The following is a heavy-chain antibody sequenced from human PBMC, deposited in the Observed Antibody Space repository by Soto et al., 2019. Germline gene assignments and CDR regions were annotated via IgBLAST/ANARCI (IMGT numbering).Heavy chain of an antibody. CDR3: ARGDSLSPYNWFDP. D-gene: IGHD2-15*01. Sequence: LSLTCTVSGGSISSSSYYWGWIRQPPGKGLEWIGSIYYSGSTYYNPSLKSRVTISVDTSKNQFSLKLSSVTAADTAVYYCARGDSLSPYNWFDPWGQGTLVTVSS. CDR2: IYYSGST. V-gene: IGHV4-39*01. CDR1: GGSISSSSYY. J-gene: IGHJ5*02.